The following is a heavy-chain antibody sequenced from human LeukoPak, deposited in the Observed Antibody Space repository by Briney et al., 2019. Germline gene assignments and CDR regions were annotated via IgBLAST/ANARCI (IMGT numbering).Heavy chain of an antibody. CDR3: AKSRGYSGYEEAFDI. Sequence: PGGSLRLSCAASGFTFNSYAMSWVRPAPGKGREWVSSISSSDVGTYSAESVKGRFTISRNNSKNTLYRQVNSLGAEDTAVYFCAKSRGYSGYEEAFDIWGQGTTVTVSA. D-gene: IGHD5-12*01. V-gene: IGHV3-23*01. CDR2: ISSSDVGT. J-gene: IGHJ3*02. CDR1: GFTFNSYA.